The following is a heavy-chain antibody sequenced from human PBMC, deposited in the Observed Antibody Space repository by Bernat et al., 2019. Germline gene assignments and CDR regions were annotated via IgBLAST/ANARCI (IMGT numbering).Heavy chain of an antibody. CDR2: IWYDGSNK. V-gene: IGHV3-33*06. Sequence: QVQLVESGGGVVQPGRSLRLSCAASGFTFSSYGMHWVRQAPGKGLEWVAVIWYDGSNKYYADSVKGRFTISRDNSKNTLYLQMNSLRAEDTAVYDCAKAPSYDSSGFFDYWGQGTLVTVSS. CDR3: AKAPSYDSSGFFDY. D-gene: IGHD3-22*01. J-gene: IGHJ4*02. CDR1: GFTFSSYG.